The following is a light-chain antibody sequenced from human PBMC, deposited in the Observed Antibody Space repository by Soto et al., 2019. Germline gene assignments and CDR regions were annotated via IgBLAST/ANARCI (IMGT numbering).Light chain of an antibody. CDR1: QSVSSSY. J-gene: IGKJ2*01. CDR2: GAS. V-gene: IGKV3-20*01. Sequence: EIVLTQSPGTLSLSPGERATLSCRASQSVSSSYLAWYQQKPGQAPRLLIHGASFRATGIPDRFSGSGSGTDFTLTINRLEPEDFAVYYCQQYGSSPLYTFGQGTKVDIK. CDR3: QQYGSSPLYT.